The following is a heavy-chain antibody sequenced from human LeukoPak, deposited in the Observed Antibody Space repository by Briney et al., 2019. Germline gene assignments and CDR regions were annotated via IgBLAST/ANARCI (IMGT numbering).Heavy chain of an antibody. D-gene: IGHD5-12*01. CDR2: TYYRSKWYN. CDR3: ARDTIPGYSGLLFRHAFDI. Sequence: SQTLSLTCAISGDSVSSNSAAWNWIRQSPSRGLEWLGRTYYRSKWYNDYAVSVKSRITINPDTSKNQFSLQLNSVTPEDTAVYYCARDTIPGYSGLLFRHAFDIWGQGTMVTVSS. V-gene: IGHV6-1*01. J-gene: IGHJ3*02. CDR1: GDSVSSNSAA.